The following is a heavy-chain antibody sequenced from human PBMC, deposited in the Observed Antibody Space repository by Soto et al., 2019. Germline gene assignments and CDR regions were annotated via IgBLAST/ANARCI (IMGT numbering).Heavy chain of an antibody. Sequence: GGSLRLSCAASGFTFSSYAMSWVSQAPGKGLEWVSAISGSGGSTYYADSVKGRLTISRDNSKNTLYLQMNSLRAEDTAVYYCAKDDAGYSPYYGMDVWGQGTTVTVSS. V-gene: IGHV3-23*01. CDR1: GFTFSSYA. J-gene: IGHJ6*02. CDR3: AKDDAGYSPYYGMDV. CDR2: ISGSGGST. D-gene: IGHD3-9*01.